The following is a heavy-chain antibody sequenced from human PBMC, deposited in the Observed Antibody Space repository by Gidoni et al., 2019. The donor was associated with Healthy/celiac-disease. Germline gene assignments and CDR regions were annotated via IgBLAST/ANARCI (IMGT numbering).Heavy chain of an antibody. CDR2: IYYSGST. J-gene: IGHJ6*03. V-gene: IGHV4-31*03. D-gene: IGHD3-3*01. Sequence: QVQLQESGPGLAKPSQTLSLTCTVSGGSISRGGYYWSLIRQQPGKGLGWIGYIYYSGSTYYNPSLKSRVTISVDTSKNQFSLKLSSVTAADTAVYYCARGVRFFDYYYYYMDVWGKGTTVTVSS. CDR1: GGSISRGGYY. CDR3: ARGVRFFDYYYYYMDV.